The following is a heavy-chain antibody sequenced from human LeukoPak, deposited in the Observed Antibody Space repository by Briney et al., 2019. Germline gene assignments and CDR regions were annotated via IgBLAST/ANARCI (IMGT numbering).Heavy chain of an antibody. CDR1: GFTFSSYA. V-gene: IGHV3-30-3*01. Sequence: PGRPLRLSCAASGFTFSSYAMHWVRQAPGKGLEWVAVISYDGSNKYYADSVKGRFTISRDNSKNTLYLQMNSLRAEDTAVYYCARDTYCSGGSCYNWFDPWGQGTLVTVSS. CDR2: ISYDGSNK. CDR3: ARDTYCSGGSCYNWFDP. J-gene: IGHJ5*02. D-gene: IGHD2-15*01.